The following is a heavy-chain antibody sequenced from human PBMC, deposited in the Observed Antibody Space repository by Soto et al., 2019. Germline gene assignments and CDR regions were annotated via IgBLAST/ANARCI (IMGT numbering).Heavy chain of an antibody. CDR2: ISYDGSNK. CDR1: GFTFSSYA. J-gene: IGHJ6*02. Sequence: QVQLVESGGGVVQPGRSLRLSCAASGFTFSSYAMHWVRQAPGKGLEWVAVISYDGSNKYYADSVKSRFTISRDNSKSTLDLQMNSLRVEDTAVYYCARDRYGVKSAVYYHYGMDVWGQGTTFTVSS. D-gene: IGHD4-17*01. V-gene: IGHV3-30-3*01. CDR3: ARDRYGVKSAVYYHYGMDV.